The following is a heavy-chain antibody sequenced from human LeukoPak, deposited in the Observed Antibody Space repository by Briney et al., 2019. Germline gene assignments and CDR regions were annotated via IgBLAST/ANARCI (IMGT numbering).Heavy chain of an antibody. CDR3: AREAGATGLYYFDY. CDR1: SGSISSYY. J-gene: IGHJ4*02. CDR2: IYYSGST. D-gene: IGHD1-26*01. Sequence: SETLSLTCTVSSGSISSYYWSWIRQPPGKGLEWIGYIYYSGSTNYNPSLKSRVTISVDTSKNQFSLKLSSVTAADTAVYYCAREAGATGLYYFDYWGQGTLVTVSS. V-gene: IGHV4-59*01.